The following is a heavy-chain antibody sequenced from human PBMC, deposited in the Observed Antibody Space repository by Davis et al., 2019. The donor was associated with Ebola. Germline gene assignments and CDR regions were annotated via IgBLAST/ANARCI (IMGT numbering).Heavy chain of an antibody. Sequence: GESLKISCAASGFPFTTYTLNWVRQAPGKGLEWVSSVSSYSDYIHYADSVKGRFTISRDNAKNSLYLQMNSLRAEDTAVYYCARLPGDYIDYGMDVWGKGTTVTVSS. V-gene: IGHV3-21*01. J-gene: IGHJ6*04. CDR3: ARLPGDYIDYGMDV. CDR2: VSSYSDYI. D-gene: IGHD4-17*01. CDR1: GFPFTTYT.